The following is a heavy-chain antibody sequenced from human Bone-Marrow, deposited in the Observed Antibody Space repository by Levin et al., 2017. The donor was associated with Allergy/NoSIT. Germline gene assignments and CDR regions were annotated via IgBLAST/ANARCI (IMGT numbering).Heavy chain of an antibody. CDR3: ATRAAYYYDSSGDYYGR. D-gene: IGHD3-22*01. J-gene: IGHJ4*02. Sequence: GESLKISCKVSGYTLTDLSMHWVRQAPGKGLEWMGSFDPEDDETIYAQKFQGRVTMTEDTSTDTAYMELSSLRSEDTAFYYCATRAAYYYDSSGDYYGRWGQGTLVTVSS. CDR1: GYTLTDLS. V-gene: IGHV1-24*01. CDR2: FDPEDDET.